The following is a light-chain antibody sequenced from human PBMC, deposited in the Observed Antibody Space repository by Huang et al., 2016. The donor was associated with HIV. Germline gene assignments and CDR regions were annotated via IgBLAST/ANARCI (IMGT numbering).Light chain of an antibody. CDR3: QESYSTPWT. Sequence: DIQMTQSPSSLSASVGERVTITCRTSQNIKTYLNWYQHKPGKAPDLLIYAASSLRSGVPSRFRASGAGTEFTFTISSLQSDDFATYYCQESYSTPWTFGQGTKVEIK. J-gene: IGKJ1*01. CDR1: QNIKTY. CDR2: AAS. V-gene: IGKV1-39*01.